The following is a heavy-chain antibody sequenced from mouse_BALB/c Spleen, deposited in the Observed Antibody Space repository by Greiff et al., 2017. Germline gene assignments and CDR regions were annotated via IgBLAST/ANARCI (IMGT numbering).Heavy chain of an antibody. CDR3: ARPSPCFAY. CDR1: GFTFSSFG. J-gene: IGHJ3*01. V-gene: IGHV5-17*02. Sequence: EVHLVESGGGLVQPGGSRKLSCAASGFTFSSFGMHWVRQAPEKGLEWVAYISSGSSTIYYADTVKGRFTISRDNPKNTLFLQMTSLRSEDTAMYYCARPSPCFAYWGQGTLVTVSA. CDR2: ISSGSSTI.